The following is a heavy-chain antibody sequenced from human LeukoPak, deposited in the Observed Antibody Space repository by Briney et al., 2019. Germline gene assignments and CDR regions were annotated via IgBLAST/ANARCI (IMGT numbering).Heavy chain of an antibody. J-gene: IGHJ4*02. V-gene: IGHV1-46*02. CDR1: GYTFNGYY. CDR3: AGAVAEHQFDY. Sequence: GASVKVSCKASGYTFNGYYIHLVRQAPRQGLAWMGLINPSGGSTSYAQKFQGRVTMTRDMSTSTVYMELSSLRSEDTAVYYCAGAVAEHQFDYWGQGTLVTVSS. D-gene: IGHD6-19*01. CDR2: INPSGGST.